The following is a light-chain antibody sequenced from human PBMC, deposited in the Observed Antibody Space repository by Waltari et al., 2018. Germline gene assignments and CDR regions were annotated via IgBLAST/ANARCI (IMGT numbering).Light chain of an antibody. CDR1: QSISSW. J-gene: IGKJ4*01. Sequence: TCRASQSISSWLAWYQQKPGKAPKFLIYKASNLESGVPSRFSGSGSGTEFTLTISSLQPDDFATYYCQQYNTYSLTFGGGTKVVIK. CDR3: QQYNTYSLT. V-gene: IGKV1-5*03. CDR2: KAS.